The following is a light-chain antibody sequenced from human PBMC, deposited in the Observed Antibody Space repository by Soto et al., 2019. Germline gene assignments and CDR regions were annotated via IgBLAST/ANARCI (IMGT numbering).Light chain of an antibody. Sequence: DIQLTQSPSSLSASVGDRVTITCQASQDIKNYLIWYQQKAGEAPNLLNYDASTLGTGVSSRFSGSGSGTEFSLTITNLQPEDIATYYCQHYDSVPCTFGQKTRLEIK. CDR3: QHYDSVPCT. V-gene: IGKV1-33*01. CDR2: DAS. J-gene: IGKJ2*02. CDR1: QDIKNY.